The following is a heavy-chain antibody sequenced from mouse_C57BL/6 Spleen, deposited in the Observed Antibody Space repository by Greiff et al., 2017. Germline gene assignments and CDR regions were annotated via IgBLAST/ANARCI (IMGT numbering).Heavy chain of an antibody. V-gene: IGHV1-64*01. J-gene: IGHJ4*01. CDR1: GYTFTSYW. CDR2: IHPNSGST. CDR3: SRKRGPYYAMGY. Sequence: QVQLQQPGAELVKPGASVKLSCKASGYTFTSYWMHWVKQRPGQGLEWIGMIHPNSGSTNYNEKFKSKATLTVDKSSSTAYMQLISLTSEDSAVYYCSRKRGPYYAMGYWGQGTSVTVSS.